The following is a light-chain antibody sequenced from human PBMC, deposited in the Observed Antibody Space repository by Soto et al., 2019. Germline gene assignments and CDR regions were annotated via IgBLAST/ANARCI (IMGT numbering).Light chain of an antibody. Sequence: QAVLTQPPSASGSPGQSVTISCTGTSNDVGGYNYVSWYQQHPGKAPKLMIYEVNKRPSGVPDRFSGSKSGNTASLTVSGLQAEDEADYYCSSFAVSNSFVFGTGTKLTVL. CDR2: EVN. CDR3: SSFAVSNSFV. J-gene: IGLJ1*01. V-gene: IGLV2-8*01. CDR1: SNDVGGYNY.